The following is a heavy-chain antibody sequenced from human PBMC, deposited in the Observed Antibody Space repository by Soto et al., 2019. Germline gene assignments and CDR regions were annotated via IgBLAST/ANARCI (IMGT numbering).Heavy chain of an antibody. D-gene: IGHD1-1*01. CDR1: GFTVSVNL. V-gene: IGHV3-66*01. CDR3: ARDRYPLDY. J-gene: IGHJ4*02. CDR2: INSGGST. Sequence: GGSLRLSCAASGFTVSVNLMNWVRQGSGKGLEWVSVINSGGSTDYADSVKGRFTISRDNSKNTLYLQMNSLRAEDTAVYYCARDRYPLDYWGQGTLVTVSS.